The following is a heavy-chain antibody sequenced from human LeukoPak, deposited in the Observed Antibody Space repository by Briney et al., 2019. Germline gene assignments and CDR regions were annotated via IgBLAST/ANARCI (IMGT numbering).Heavy chain of an antibody. Sequence: PGGSLRLSCAASGFIFTNYAMSWVRQAPGKGLEWVSAISINGGRTYYADFVKGRFTISRDNAKNSLYLQMNSLRAEDTAVYYCARTRRGSGYCTFDYWGQGTLVTVSS. J-gene: IGHJ4*02. CDR3: ARTRRGSGYCTFDY. CDR1: GFIFTNYA. V-gene: IGHV3-23*01. CDR2: ISINGGRT. D-gene: IGHD5-12*01.